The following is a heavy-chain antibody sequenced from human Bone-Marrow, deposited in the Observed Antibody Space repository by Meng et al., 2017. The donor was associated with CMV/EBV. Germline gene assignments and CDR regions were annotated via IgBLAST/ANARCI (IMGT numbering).Heavy chain of an antibody. D-gene: IGHD2-21*01. CDR1: FSSYA. CDR3: ARGDRGYCGGDCLYYFDY. Sequence: FSSYAMHSVRQAPGKGLEWVAVISYDGSNKYYADSVKGRFTISRDNSKNTLYLQMNNLRAEDTAVYYCARGDRGYCGGDCLYYFDYWGQGTLVTVSS. V-gene: IGHV3-30-3*01. CDR2: ISYDGSNK. J-gene: IGHJ4*02.